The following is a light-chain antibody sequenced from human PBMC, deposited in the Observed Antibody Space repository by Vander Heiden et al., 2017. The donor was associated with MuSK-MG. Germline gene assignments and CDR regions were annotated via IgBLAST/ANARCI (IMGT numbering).Light chain of an antibody. CDR3: CSYGGSGTFYV. CDR2: EGS. J-gene: IGLJ1*01. CDR1: SSDVGSYDL. Sequence: QSALTQPAPVTGSPEQPIILPCTGTSSDVGSYDLVSWYQHHAAQAPTPMIYEGSKRPSGVSNRFSGSKSGNTAALTISGLQAEDEADYYCCSYGGSGTFYVFGTGTKVTVL. V-gene: IGLV2-23*03.